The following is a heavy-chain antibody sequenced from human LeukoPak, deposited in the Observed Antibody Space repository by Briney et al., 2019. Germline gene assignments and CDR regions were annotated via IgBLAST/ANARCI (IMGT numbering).Heavy chain of an antibody. D-gene: IGHD3-3*01. CDR3: AKGNYDFWSGYSVDY. CDR2: ISGSGGST. J-gene: IGHJ4*02. V-gene: IGHV3-23*01. Sequence: GGSLGLSCAASGFTFSSYAMSWVRQAPGKGLEWVSAISGSGGSTYYADSVKGRFTISRDNSKNTLYLQMNSLRAEDTAVYYCAKGNYDFWSGYSVDYWGQGTLVTVSS. CDR1: GFTFSSYA.